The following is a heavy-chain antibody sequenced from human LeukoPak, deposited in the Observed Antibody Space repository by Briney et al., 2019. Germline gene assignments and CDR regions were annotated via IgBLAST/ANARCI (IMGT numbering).Heavy chain of an antibody. CDR2: MYLSGTT. D-gene: IGHD3-22*01. CDR1: GDSINSLDL. CDR3: AGLVGRYSSGLYYYYFDY. V-gene: IGHV4-4*02. Sequence: KTSETLSLTCTVSGDSINSLDLWSWVSQPPGNGLEWIGEMYLSGTTHSNPSVKSRVTISIDKSKNQFFLNLSSVTAADTAVYYCAGLVGRYSSGLYYYYFDYWGQGTLVTVSS. J-gene: IGHJ4*02.